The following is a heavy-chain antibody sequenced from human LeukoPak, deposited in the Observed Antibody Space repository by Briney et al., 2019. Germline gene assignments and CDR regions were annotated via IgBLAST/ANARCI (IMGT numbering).Heavy chain of an antibody. CDR1: GFTFSSYA. CDR2: ISGSGGST. J-gene: IGHJ4*02. CDR3: AKGIDVDTAMVTDYFDY. D-gene: IGHD5-18*01. V-gene: IGHV3-23*01. Sequence: GGSLRLSCAASGFTFSSYAMSWVRQAPGKGLEWVSAISGSGGSTYYADSVKGRFTISRDNSKNTLYLQMNSLRAEDTAVYYCAKGIDVDTAMVTDYFDYWGQGTLVTVSS.